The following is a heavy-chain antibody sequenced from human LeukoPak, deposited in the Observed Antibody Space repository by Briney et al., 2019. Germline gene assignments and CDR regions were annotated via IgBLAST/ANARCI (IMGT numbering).Heavy chain of an antibody. CDR1: GFTFSSYV. D-gene: IGHD6-6*01. Sequence: GGSLRLSCAASGFTFSSYVMHWVRQAPGKGLEWVAVISYDGSNKYYADSVKGRFTISRDNSKNTLYLQMNSLRAEDTAVYYCAKEYSSSSVDYWGQGTLVTVSS. J-gene: IGHJ4*02. CDR2: ISYDGSNK. V-gene: IGHV3-30*18. CDR3: AKEYSSSSVDY.